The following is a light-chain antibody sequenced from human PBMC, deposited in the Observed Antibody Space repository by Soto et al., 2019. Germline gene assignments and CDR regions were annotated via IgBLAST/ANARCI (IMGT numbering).Light chain of an antibody. CDR1: SGHRNYA. CDR2: VNSDGSH. V-gene: IGLV4-69*01. Sequence: QSVLTQSPSASASLGASVNLTCTLSSGHRNYAVAWQQQQPEKGPRFLMKVNSDGSHTKGGGVSDRFSGSSSGAERYLTISSLQSEDEADYYCQTWGAATLVFGGGTKLTVL. CDR3: QTWGAATLV. J-gene: IGLJ2*01.